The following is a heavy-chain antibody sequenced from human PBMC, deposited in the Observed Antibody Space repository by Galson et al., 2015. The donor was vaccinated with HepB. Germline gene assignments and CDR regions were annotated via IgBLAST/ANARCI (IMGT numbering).Heavy chain of an antibody. CDR1: GFTFSSYG. V-gene: IGHV3-33*01. CDR3: AREYYYGSGSGSDYGMDV. CDR2: IWYDGSNK. D-gene: IGHD3-10*01. J-gene: IGHJ6*02. Sequence: SLRLSCAASGFTFSSYGMHWVRQAPGKGLEWVAVIWYDGSNKYYADSVKGRLTISRDNSKNTLYLQMNSLRAEDTAVYYCAREYYYGSGSGSDYGMDVWGQGTTVTVSS.